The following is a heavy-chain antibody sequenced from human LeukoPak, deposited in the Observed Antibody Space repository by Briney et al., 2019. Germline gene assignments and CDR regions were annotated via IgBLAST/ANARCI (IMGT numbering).Heavy chain of an antibody. Sequence: GGSLRLSCAASRFTFSNYDMSWVRQAPGKGLEWVSAISGSGGSTYYADSVKGRFTISRDNSKNSLYLQMNSLRAEDTAVYYCARFPRDPWRFDYWGQGTLVTVSS. J-gene: IGHJ4*02. V-gene: IGHV3-23*01. CDR2: ISGSGGST. CDR3: ARFPRDPWRFDY. CDR1: RFTFSNYD. D-gene: IGHD3-3*01.